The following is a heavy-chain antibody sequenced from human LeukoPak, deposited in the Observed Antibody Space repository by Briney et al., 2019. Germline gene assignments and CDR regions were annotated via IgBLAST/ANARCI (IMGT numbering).Heavy chain of an antibody. Sequence: GGSLRLSCAASGFTFSSYSMQWVRQTPGKGLEWVGIMSNSGENTFYGEAVKGRFTISRDNAKNSLYLQMNSLRAEDTAVYYCARETAYSSSWSYFDYWGQGTLVTVSS. CDR2: MSNSGENT. CDR3: ARETAYSSSWSYFDY. CDR1: GFTFSSYS. V-gene: IGHV3-33*05. J-gene: IGHJ4*02. D-gene: IGHD6-13*01.